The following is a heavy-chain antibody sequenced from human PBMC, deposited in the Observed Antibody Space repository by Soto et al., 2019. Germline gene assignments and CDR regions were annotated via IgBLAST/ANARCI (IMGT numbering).Heavy chain of an antibody. CDR3: ARSGIAAAGTCHY. V-gene: IGHV1-69*13. J-gene: IGHJ4*02. CDR2: IIPIFGTA. CDR1: GGTFSSYA. Sequence: SLKVSCKASGGTFSSYAISWVRQAPGQGLEWMGGIIPIFGTANYAQKFQGRVTITADGSTSTAYMELSSLRSEDTAVYYCARSGIAAAGTCHYWGQGTLVTVSS. D-gene: IGHD6-13*01.